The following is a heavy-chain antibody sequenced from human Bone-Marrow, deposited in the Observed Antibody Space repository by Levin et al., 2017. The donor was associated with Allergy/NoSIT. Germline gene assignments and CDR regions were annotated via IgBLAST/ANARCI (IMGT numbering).Heavy chain of an antibody. CDR2: FYESGST. J-gene: IGHJ5*02. CDR3: ARLGSRSYRFFDT. Sequence: PSETLSLTCAVSGASISSGDSSWSWIRQPPGKGLEWIGNFYESGSTYYTPSLRGRVTISVDKSKNHFSLRLSSVTAADTAVYYCARLGSRSYRFFDTWGKGTLVTVSS. CDR1: GASISSGDSS. D-gene: IGHD3-3*01. V-gene: IGHV4-30-2*01.